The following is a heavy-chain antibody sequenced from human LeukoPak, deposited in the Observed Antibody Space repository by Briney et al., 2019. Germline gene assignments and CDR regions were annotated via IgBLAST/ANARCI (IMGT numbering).Heavy chain of an antibody. CDR1: GDSISGYY. Sequence: SETLSLTCTVSGDSISGYYWSWVRQPPGKGLEWIGYISHSGSTKYNPSLESRVTISIDTSKNQFSLRLSSVTAADTAVYYCAKSRSVGIAAAGTVRVGFYFDYWGQGTLVTVSS. CDR2: ISHSGST. V-gene: IGHV4-59*08. CDR3: AKSRSVGIAAAGTVRVGFYFDY. D-gene: IGHD6-13*01. J-gene: IGHJ4*02.